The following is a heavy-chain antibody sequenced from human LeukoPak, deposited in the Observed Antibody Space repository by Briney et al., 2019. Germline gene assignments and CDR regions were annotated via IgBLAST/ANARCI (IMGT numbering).Heavy chain of an antibody. CDR1: GFTVTTNY. CDR3: ARRLEYSGSKGVFDY. Sequence: GGSLRLSCAASGFTVTTNYMTWVRQAPGKGLEWVSIIYSGGYTDYADSVEGRFTISRDNSKNTLDLQMNSLRAEDTAVYYCARRLEYSGSKGVFDYWGQGTLVTVSS. J-gene: IGHJ4*02. V-gene: IGHV3-66*01. D-gene: IGHD1-26*01. CDR2: IYSGGYT.